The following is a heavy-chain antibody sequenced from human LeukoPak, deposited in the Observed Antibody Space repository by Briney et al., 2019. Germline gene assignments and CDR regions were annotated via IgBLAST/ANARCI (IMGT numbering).Heavy chain of an antibody. CDR2: ISSSGTTI. CDR3: ARGWKSHVDY. CDR1: GFTFSIYE. V-gene: IGHV3-48*03. Sequence: GGSLRLSCAASGFTFSIYEMNWVRQAPGKGLEWVSYISSSGTTIYYADSVKGRFTISRDNAKNSLYLQMNSLRAEDTALYYCARGWKSHVDYWGQGTLVTVSS. D-gene: IGHD1-1*01. J-gene: IGHJ4*02.